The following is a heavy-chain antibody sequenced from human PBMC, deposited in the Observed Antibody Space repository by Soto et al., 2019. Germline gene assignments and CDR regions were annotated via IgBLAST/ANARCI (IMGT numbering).Heavy chain of an antibody. J-gene: IGHJ6*03. Sequence: ASVKVSCKASGYTFTSYAMHWVRQAPGQRLEWMGWINAGNGNTKYSQKFQGRVTITRDTSASTAYMELSSPRSEDTAVYYCARDVYYDFWSGYRKAPKYYMDVWGKGTTVTVSS. CDR2: INAGNGNT. CDR3: ARDVYYDFWSGYRKAPKYYMDV. CDR1: GYTFTSYA. V-gene: IGHV1-3*01. D-gene: IGHD3-3*01.